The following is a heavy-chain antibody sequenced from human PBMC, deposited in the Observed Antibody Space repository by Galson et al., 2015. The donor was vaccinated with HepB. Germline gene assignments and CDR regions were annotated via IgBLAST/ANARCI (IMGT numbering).Heavy chain of an antibody. CDR3: ARRSQDDNWFDH. CDR1: GGSMSRYH. J-gene: IGHJ5*02. CDR2: IYDSGVT. Sequence: SETLSLTCTVSGGSMSRYHWSWIRQPPGKGLEWVGYIYDSGVTTYNPSLKSRLTISIDTSKNQFSLTLGSVTAADTAVYYCARRSQDDNWFDHWGQGTLVTVSS. V-gene: IGHV4-59*01.